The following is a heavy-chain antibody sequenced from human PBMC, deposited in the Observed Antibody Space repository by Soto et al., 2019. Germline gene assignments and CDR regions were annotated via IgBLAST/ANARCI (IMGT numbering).Heavy chain of an antibody. J-gene: IGHJ5*02. V-gene: IGHV4-31*03. Sequence: SETLSLTCTVSGGSISSGGYYWSWIRQHPGKGLEWIGYIYYSGSTYYNPSLKSRVTISVDTSKNQFSLKLSSATAADTAVYYCARVRENGVCCHPPSEFDPWGQGTLVTVSS. CDR1: GGSISSGGYY. CDR3: ARVRENGVCCHPPSEFDP. CDR2: IYYSGST. D-gene: IGHD2-8*01.